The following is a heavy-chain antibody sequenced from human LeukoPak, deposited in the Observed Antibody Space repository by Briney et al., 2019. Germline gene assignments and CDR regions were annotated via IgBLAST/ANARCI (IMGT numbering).Heavy chain of an antibody. CDR3: ATLPLAGAVNF. Sequence: SGTLSLTCTVSRYSISSGYYWGWIRQPPGKGLEWIGNIYHSGSTYYNPSLKSRLTISGDTSKNQFYLNLTSVTAADTAVYYCATLPLAGAVNFWGQGTLVTVSS. D-gene: IGHD3-16*01. V-gene: IGHV4-38-2*02. CDR2: IYHSGST. CDR1: RYSISSGYY. J-gene: IGHJ4*02.